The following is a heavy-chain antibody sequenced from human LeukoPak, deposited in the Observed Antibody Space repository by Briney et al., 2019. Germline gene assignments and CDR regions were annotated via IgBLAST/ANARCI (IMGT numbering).Heavy chain of an antibody. D-gene: IGHD2-2*01. Sequence: GASVKVSCKASGYTFTSYGISWVRQAPGQGLEWMGWISAYNGNTSYAQKLQGRVTMTTDTSTSTAYMELRSLRSDDTAVYYCARDGDCSSTSCYGYYYYGMDVWGKGTTVTVSS. CDR3: ARDGDCSSTSCYGYYYYGMDV. CDR2: ISAYNGNT. V-gene: IGHV1-18*04. CDR1: GYTFTSYG. J-gene: IGHJ6*04.